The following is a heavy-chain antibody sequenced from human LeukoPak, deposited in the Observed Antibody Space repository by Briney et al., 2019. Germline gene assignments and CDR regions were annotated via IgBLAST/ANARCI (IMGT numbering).Heavy chain of an antibody. V-gene: IGHV3-64*01. D-gene: IGHD1-26*01. CDR3: ARAGVGATTPLDY. CDR1: GSIFNSYA. J-gene: IGHJ4*02. CDR2: ISTNGDST. Sequence: GGSLRLSCAASGSIFNSYAMYWVRQAPGEGLQYVSAISTNGDSTYYANSVKGRFTISRDDSKNTLYLQMGSLRVEDMAVYYCARAGVGATTPLDYWGQGTLVTVSS.